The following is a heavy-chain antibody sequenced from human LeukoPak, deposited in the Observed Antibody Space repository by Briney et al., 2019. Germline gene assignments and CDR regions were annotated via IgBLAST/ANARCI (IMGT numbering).Heavy chain of an antibody. J-gene: IGHJ5*02. CDR1: GGSFSGYY. CDR3: ARHGSGSYYLGWFDP. CDR2: INHSGST. V-gene: IGHV4-34*01. D-gene: IGHD3-10*01. Sequence: SETLSLTCAVYGGSFSGYYWSWIRQPPGKGLEWIGEINHSGSTNYNPSLKSRVTISVDTSKNQFSLKLSSVTAADTAVYYCARHGSGSYYLGWFDPWGQGTLVTVSS.